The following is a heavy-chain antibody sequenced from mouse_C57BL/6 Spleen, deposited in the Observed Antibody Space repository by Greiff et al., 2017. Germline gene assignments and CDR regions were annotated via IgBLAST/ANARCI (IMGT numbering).Heavy chain of an antibody. V-gene: IGHV5-4*01. CDR2: ISDGGSYT. J-gene: IGHJ2*01. Sequence: DVMLVESGGGLVKPGGSLKLSCAASGFTFSSYAMSWVRQTPEKRLEWVATISDGGSYTYYPDNVQGRFTISRDNAKNNLYLQMSHLKSEDTAMYYCARDGDGYSYFDYWGQGTTLTVSS. D-gene: IGHD2-3*01. CDR3: ARDGDGYSYFDY. CDR1: GFTFSSYA.